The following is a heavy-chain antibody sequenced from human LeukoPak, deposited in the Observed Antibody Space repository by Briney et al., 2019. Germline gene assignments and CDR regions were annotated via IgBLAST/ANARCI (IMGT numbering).Heavy chain of an antibody. CDR3: ARNYGGSSPFDY. CDR2: ISSSDSTI. CDR1: GFTLSSYE. J-gene: IGHJ4*02. Sequence: GGSLRLSCAASGFTLSSYEMHWVRQAPGKGLEWVSYISSSDSTIYYADSVKGRFTISRDNAKNSLYLQMNSLRAEDTAVYYCARNYGGSSPFDYWGQGTLVTVSS. V-gene: IGHV3-48*03. D-gene: IGHD4-23*01.